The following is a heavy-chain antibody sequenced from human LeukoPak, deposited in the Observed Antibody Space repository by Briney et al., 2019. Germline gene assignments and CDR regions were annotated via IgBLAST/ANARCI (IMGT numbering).Heavy chain of an antibody. CDR2: VSNDGSTK. J-gene: IGHJ4*02. Sequence: GRSLRLSCAASGFSFSSYGMHWVRQAPGKGLEWVAIVSNDGSTKYYADSVKGRFTISRDNSKNTLYLQMDSLRAEDSAVYYCAKDEGNTVLFTHYFDYWGQGTLVTVSS. D-gene: IGHD5-18*01. V-gene: IGHV3-30*18. CDR1: GFSFSSYG. CDR3: AKDEGNTVLFTHYFDY.